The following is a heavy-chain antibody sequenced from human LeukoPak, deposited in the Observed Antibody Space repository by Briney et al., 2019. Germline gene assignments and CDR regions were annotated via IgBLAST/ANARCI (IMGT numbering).Heavy chain of an antibody. CDR3: ARDGATSSGYYFGTFVY. Sequence: SQTLSLTCTVSGGSISSGGYYWSWIRQHPGKGLEWFGYIYYSGSTYYSPSLKSRVTISVDTSKNQFSLKLSSVTAADTAVYYCARDGATSSGYYFGTFVYWGQGTLVTVSS. V-gene: IGHV4-31*03. CDR2: IYYSGST. CDR1: GGSISSGGYY. D-gene: IGHD3-3*01. J-gene: IGHJ4*02.